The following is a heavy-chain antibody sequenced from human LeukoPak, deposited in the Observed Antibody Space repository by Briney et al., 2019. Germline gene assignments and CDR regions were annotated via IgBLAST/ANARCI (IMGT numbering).Heavy chain of an antibody. V-gene: IGHV3-21*06. CDR1: GFTFSSYN. D-gene: IGHD1-26*01. CDR3: ARDPYSGNYGAYYYYYMDV. Sequence: SGGSLRLSCAASGFTFSSYNMNWVPQAPAKGLEWVSSITSSSRYIYYADSVKGRFTISRDNAKNSLYLQMDSLRVEDTAEYYCARDPYSGNYGAYYYYYMDVWGKGTTVTVSS. J-gene: IGHJ6*03. CDR2: ITSSSRYI.